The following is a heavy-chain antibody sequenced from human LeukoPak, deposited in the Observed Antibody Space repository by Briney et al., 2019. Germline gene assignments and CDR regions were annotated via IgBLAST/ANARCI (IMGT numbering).Heavy chain of an antibody. CDR2: ISYDGSNK. Sequence: GGSLRLSCAASGFTFSSYAMHWVRQAPGKGLEWVAVISYDGSNKYYADSVKGRFTISRDNSKNTLYLQMNSLRAEDTAVYYCARGAARRYCSGGSCYSKSTLDYRGQGTLVTVSS. CDR1: GFTFSSYA. D-gene: IGHD2-15*01. CDR3: ARGAARRYCSGGSCYSKSTLDY. J-gene: IGHJ4*02. V-gene: IGHV3-30-3*01.